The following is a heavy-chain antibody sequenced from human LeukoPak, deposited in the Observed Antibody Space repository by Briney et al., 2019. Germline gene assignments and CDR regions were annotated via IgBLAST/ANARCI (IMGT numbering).Heavy chain of an antibody. V-gene: IGHV3-48*03. CDR2: ISSSGSTT. D-gene: IGHD3-10*02. CDR1: GFTFSSYE. CDR3: AELGITMIGGV. Sequence: PGGSVRLSCAASGFTFSSYEMNWVRQAPGKGLEWVSYISSSGSTTHYADSVKGRFTISRDNAKNSLYLQMNSLRAEDTAVYYCAELGITMIGGVWGKGTTVTISS. J-gene: IGHJ6*04.